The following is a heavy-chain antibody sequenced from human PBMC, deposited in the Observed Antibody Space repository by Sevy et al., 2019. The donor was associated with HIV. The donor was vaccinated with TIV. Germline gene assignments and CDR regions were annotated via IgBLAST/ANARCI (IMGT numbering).Heavy chain of an antibody. V-gene: IGHV3-30*02. Sequence: WGSLRLSCAASGFTFSSYGMHWVRQAPGKGLEWVAFIRYDGSNKYYADSVKGRFTISRDNSKNTLYLQMNSLRAEDTAVYYCAKDLYDFWSGYYKFSYYYGMDVWGQGTTVTVSS. CDR3: AKDLYDFWSGYYKFSYYYGMDV. D-gene: IGHD3-3*01. J-gene: IGHJ6*02. CDR1: GFTFSSYG. CDR2: IRYDGSNK.